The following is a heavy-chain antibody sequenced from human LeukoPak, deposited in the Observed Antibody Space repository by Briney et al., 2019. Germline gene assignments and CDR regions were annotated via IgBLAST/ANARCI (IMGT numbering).Heavy chain of an antibody. Sequence: ASVKVSCKASGYTFTGYYMHWVRRAPGQGLEWMGWINPNSGGTNYAQKFQGRVTMTRDTSISTAYMELSRLRSDDTAVYYCASCYGDYSPLMYWGQGTLVTVSS. D-gene: IGHD4-17*01. CDR3: ASCYGDYSPLMY. J-gene: IGHJ4*02. CDR2: INPNSGGT. V-gene: IGHV1-2*02. CDR1: GYTFTGYY.